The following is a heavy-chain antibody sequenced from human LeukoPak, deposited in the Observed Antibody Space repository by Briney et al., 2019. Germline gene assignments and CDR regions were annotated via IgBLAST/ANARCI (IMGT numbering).Heavy chain of an antibody. Sequence: GGSLTLSCAASGFTFDNYAMHWVRQAPGKGLEWLSIISWNSGYIGYADSVKGRFTISRDNAKKSLDLQMNSLRAEDTAFYYCAKVRGTYSSGYFFDYWGQGTLVTVSS. J-gene: IGHJ4*02. CDR2: ISWNSGYI. CDR3: AKVRGTYSSGYFFDY. CDR1: GFTFDNYA. V-gene: IGHV3-9*01. D-gene: IGHD6-19*01.